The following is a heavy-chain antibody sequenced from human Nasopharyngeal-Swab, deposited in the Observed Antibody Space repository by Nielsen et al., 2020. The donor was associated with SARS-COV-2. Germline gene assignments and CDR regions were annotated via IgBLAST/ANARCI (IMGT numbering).Heavy chain of an antibody. D-gene: IGHD3-10*01. J-gene: IGHJ6*03. CDR1: GGSISSSSYY. Sequence: SETLSLTCTVSGGSISSSSYYWGWIRQPPGKGLEWIGSIYYSGSTYYNPSLKSRVTISVDTSQNQFSLKLGSVTAADTAVYYCARERGRGGIWNYYYYYMDVWGKGTTVTVSS. CDR2: IYYSGST. V-gene: IGHV4-39*07. CDR3: ARERGRGGIWNYYYYYMDV.